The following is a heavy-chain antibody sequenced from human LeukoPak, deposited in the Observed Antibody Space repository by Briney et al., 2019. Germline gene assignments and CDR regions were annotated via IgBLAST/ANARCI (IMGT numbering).Heavy chain of an antibody. D-gene: IGHD6-13*01. CDR3: ARGGYSSSWGHGYYYMDV. CDR2: ISSSSSYI. CDR1: GFTFSSYS. J-gene: IGHJ6*03. Sequence: PGGSLRLSCAASGFTFSSYSMNWVRQAPGKGLEGVSSISSSSSYIYYADSVKGRFTISRDNAKNSLYLQMNSLRAEDTAVYYCARGGYSSSWGHGYYYMDVWGKGTTVTVSS. V-gene: IGHV3-21*01.